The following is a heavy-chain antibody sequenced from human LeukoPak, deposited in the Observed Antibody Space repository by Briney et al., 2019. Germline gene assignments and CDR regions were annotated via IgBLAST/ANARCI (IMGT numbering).Heavy chain of an antibody. D-gene: IGHD3-22*01. CDR2: IYYSGST. J-gene: IGHJ4*02. CDR3: ARVFDSSGYSPYYFDY. V-gene: IGHV4-39*07. CDR1: GGSISSSSYY. Sequence: SETLSLTCTVSGGSISSSSYYWGWIRQPPGKGLEWIGSIYYSGSTYYNPSLKSRVTISVDTSKNQFSLKLSSVTAADTAVYYCARVFDSSGYSPYYFDYWGQGTLVTVSS.